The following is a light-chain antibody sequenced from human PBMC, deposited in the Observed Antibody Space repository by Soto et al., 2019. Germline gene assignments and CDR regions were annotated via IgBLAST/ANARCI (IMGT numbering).Light chain of an antibody. Sequence: QSVLTQPASVSGSPGQSITISCTGTSSDVGGYKVVSWYQQHPGKFPKLLIYEVTNRPSGVSKRFSVSKSGNTASLTISGLQAEDEAYYYCSSYAVSSPLYVFGTGTKLTVL. CDR2: EVT. CDR3: SSYAVSSPLYV. V-gene: IGLV2-14*01. J-gene: IGLJ1*01. CDR1: SSDVGGYKV.